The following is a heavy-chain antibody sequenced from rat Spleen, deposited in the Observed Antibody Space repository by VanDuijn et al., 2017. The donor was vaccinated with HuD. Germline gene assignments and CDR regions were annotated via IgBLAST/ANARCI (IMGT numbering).Heavy chain of an antibody. CDR1: GFTFSSFP. V-gene: IGHV5S13*01. J-gene: IGHJ4*01. Sequence: EVQLVESGGGLVQPGRSLKLSCAASGFTFSSFPMAWVRQAPKKGLEWVAYISSGGGGIYYPDSVQGRFTISRDNAKNTQYLQMDSLRSEDTATYYCTRGYVMDAWGQGASVTVSS. CDR2: ISSGGGGI. CDR3: TRGYVMDA.